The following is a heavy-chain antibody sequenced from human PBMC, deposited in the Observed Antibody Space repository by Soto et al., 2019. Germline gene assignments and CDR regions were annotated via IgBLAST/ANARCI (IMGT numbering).Heavy chain of an antibody. J-gene: IGHJ5*02. V-gene: IGHV4-4*07. D-gene: IGHD1-1*01. Sequence: PSEALSLPCTVSGASISGVYWSWIRKSAGKGLEWIGRIYATGTTDYNPSLKSRVMMSVDTSKKQFSLKLRSVTAADTAVYYCVRDGTKTLRDWFDPWGQGISVTVS. CDR3: VRDGTKTLRDWFDP. CDR2: IYATGTT. CDR1: GASISGVY.